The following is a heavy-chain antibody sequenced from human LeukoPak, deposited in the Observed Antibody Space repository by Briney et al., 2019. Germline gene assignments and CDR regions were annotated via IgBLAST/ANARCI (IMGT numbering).Heavy chain of an antibody. Sequence: PSETLSLTCTVSGGSVNTSDYYWGWVRQPPGKGPEWIGDIFYTGETNYNPSLKSRVSISIDTSKNQFSLKLTSVTAADTAVYYCARVFDSWGQGTLVTVSS. CDR1: GGSVNTSDYY. V-gene: IGHV4-39*07. CDR2: IFYTGET. CDR3: ARVFDS. J-gene: IGHJ4*02.